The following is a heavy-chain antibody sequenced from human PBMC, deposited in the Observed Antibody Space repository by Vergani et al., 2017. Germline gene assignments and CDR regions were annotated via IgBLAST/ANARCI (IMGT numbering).Heavy chain of an antibody. CDR2: VEDSGYF. V-gene: IGHV4-59*01. Sequence: QVQLQESGPGLVRPWETLTLTCTVSGCSFRGYYRNWIRQTPGEGLEWIGYVEDSGYFNYNPSLKTRVSMSSDTSNNHVYLMLSSVTVADTAVYYCARSIVSRNPPDYFDNWVQGTLVTVSS. CDR1: GCSFRGYY. J-gene: IGHJ4*02. D-gene: IGHD1-14*01. CDR3: ARSIVSRNPPDYFDN.